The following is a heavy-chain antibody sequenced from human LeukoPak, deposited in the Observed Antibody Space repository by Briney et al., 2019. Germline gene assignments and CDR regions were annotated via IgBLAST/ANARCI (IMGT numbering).Heavy chain of an antibody. V-gene: IGHV3-64*01. CDR3: ASSPPTGTTWYFDL. J-gene: IGHJ2*01. CDR2: ISSNGGST. Sequence: QTGGSLRLSCAASGFTFSSYAMHWVRQAPGQGLESVSAISSNGGSTYYANSVKGRFTISRDNSKNTLYLQMGSLRIEDMAVYYCASSPPTGTTWYFDLWGRGTLVTVSS. D-gene: IGHD1-7*01. CDR1: GFTFSSYA.